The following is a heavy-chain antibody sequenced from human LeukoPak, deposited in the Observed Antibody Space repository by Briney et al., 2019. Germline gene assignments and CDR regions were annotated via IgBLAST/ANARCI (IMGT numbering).Heavy chain of an antibody. CDR2: IYHSGST. CDR1: GESLSGYF. D-gene: IGHD6-13*01. CDR3: GSVAAARQH. J-gene: IGHJ1*01. Sequence: SETLSLTCAMYGESLSGYFCFWIRQPPGKALEWIGEIYHSGSTHYNPSPKSRVTISVDTSKNQFSLELTSVTAADTAVHYCGSVAAARQHWGQGTLVTVSS. V-gene: IGHV4-34*01.